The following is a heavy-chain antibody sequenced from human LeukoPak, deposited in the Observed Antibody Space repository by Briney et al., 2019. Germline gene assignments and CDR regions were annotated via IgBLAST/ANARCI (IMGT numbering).Heavy chain of an antibody. CDR1: GGSISSYY. J-gene: IGHJ4*02. CDR3: ARVFDSSGGYDY. V-gene: IGHV4-59*01. D-gene: IGHD3-22*01. Sequence: PSETLSLTCTVSGGSISSYYWSWIRQPPGKGLEWIGYIYYSGSTNYNPSLKSRVTISVDTSKNQFSLKLSSVTAADTAMYYCARVFDSSGGYDYWGQGTLVTVSS. CDR2: IYYSGST.